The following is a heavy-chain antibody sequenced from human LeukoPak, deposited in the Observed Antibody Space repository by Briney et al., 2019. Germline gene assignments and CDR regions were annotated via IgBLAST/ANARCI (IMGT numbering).Heavy chain of an antibody. V-gene: IGHV1-69*04. CDR2: IIPILGIA. Sequence: SVKVSCKASGGTFSSYAISWVRQAPGQGLEWMGRIIPILGIANYAQKFQGRVTITADKSTSTAYMELSSLKASDTAMYYCARLGDSSGYAHNWFDPWGQGTLVTVSS. CDR1: GGTFSSYA. J-gene: IGHJ5*02. D-gene: IGHD3-22*01. CDR3: ARLGDSSGYAHNWFDP.